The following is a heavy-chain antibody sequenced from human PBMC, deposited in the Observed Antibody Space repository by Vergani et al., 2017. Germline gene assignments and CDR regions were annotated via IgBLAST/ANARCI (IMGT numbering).Heavy chain of an antibody. V-gene: IGHV3-23*01. CDR2: ITGSGGST. J-gene: IGHJ6*02. CDR3: AKGITMVRGLINYYYYGLDV. D-gene: IGHD3-10*01. Sequence: EVQLLESGGGLVQPGGSLRLSCAASGFTFSSSVMSWVRQAPGKGLEWVSAITGSGGSTYYADSVRGRFTLSRDNSKNTLYLQMNSMRDEDTAVYYCAKGITMVRGLINYYYYGLDVWGQGTTVTVSS. CDR1: GFTFSSSV.